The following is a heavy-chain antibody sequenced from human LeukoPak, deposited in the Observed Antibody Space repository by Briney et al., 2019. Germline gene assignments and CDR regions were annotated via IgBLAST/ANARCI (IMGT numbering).Heavy chain of an antibody. CDR1: GGSISSSSYY. J-gene: IGHJ4*02. D-gene: IGHD3-9*01. CDR2: IYYSGST. Sequence: SSETLSLTCTVSGGSISSSSYYWGWIRQPPGKGLEWIGSIYYSGSTYYNPSLKSRVTISVDTSKNQFSLKLSSVTAADTAVYYCARYAPYDILTGYSKTFDYWGQGTLVTVSS. V-gene: IGHV4-39*07. CDR3: ARYAPYDILTGYSKTFDY.